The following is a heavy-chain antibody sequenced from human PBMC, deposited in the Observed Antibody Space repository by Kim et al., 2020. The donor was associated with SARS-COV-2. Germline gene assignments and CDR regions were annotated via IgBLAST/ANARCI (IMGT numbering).Heavy chain of an antibody. V-gene: IGHV3-66*01. D-gene: IGHD2-21*01. CDR3: ASRKVWWWDKDDY. J-gene: IGHJ4*02. Sequence: GGSLRLSCAASGSTVSSNYMSWVRQAPGKGLEWVSVIYSGGSTYYADSVKGRFTISRDNSKNTLYLQMNSLRAEDTAVYYCASRKVWWWDKDDYWGQGTLVTVSS. CDR2: IYSGGST. CDR1: GSTVSSNY.